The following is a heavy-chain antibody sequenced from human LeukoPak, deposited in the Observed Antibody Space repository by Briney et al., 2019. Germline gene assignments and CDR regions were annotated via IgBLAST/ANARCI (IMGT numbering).Heavy chain of an antibody. CDR1: GGSFSGYY. Sequence: SSETLSLTCAVYGGSFSGYYWSWIRQSPGKGLEWIGEINYSGSINYNPSLKSRVTISVDTSKNQFSLKLSSVTAADTAVYYCARGREYYYDNRGFYFDDYWGQGTLVTVSS. D-gene: IGHD3-22*01. J-gene: IGHJ4*02. V-gene: IGHV4-34*01. CDR2: INYSGSI. CDR3: ARGREYYYDNRGFYFDDY.